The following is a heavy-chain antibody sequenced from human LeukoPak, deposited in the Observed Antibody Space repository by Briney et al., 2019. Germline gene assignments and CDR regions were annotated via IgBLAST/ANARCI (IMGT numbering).Heavy chain of an antibody. J-gene: IGHJ6*03. CDR2: INPSGST. CDR3: ARGRHDITMIVVVMPSVSYYLDV. Sequence: SETLSLTCAVYGGSFSGYHWTWIRQSPGKGLEWIGDINPSGSTYYNPSLKSRLTISVDTSKNQFSLKLRSVTAADTAVYYCARGRHDITMIVVVMPSVSYYLDVWGKGTTVTVS. D-gene: IGHD3-22*01. V-gene: IGHV4-34*01. CDR1: GGSFSGYH.